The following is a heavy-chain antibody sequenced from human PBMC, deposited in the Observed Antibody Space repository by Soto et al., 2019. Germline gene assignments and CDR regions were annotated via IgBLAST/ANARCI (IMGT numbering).Heavy chain of an antibody. V-gene: IGHV5-51*01. CDR1: GYSFTSYW. Sequence: GESLKISCKGSGYSFTSYWIGWVRQMPGKGLEWMGIIYPGDSDTRYSPSFQGQVTISADKSISTAYLQWSSLKASDTAMYYCARHGSGYYYYYYYMDVWGKGTTVTVSS. CDR3: ARHGSGYYYYYYYMDV. D-gene: IGHD3-3*01. CDR2: IYPGDSDT. J-gene: IGHJ6*03.